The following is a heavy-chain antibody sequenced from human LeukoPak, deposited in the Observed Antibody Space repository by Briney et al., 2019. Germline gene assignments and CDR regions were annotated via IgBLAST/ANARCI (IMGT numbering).Heavy chain of an antibody. CDR3: ASHTGAGVAFRPFHI. CDR1: GFTFRTFW. D-gene: IGHD2-8*01. V-gene: IGHV3-7*01. CDR2: IKQDGSEK. J-gene: IGHJ3*02. Sequence: GGSLRLSCATSGFTFRTFWMTWVRHVPGRGLEWVANIKQDGSEKNYVDSVRGRFTISRDNTQNSLHLQMNSLRAEDTALYYCASHTGAGVAFRPFHIWGQGTMVTVSS.